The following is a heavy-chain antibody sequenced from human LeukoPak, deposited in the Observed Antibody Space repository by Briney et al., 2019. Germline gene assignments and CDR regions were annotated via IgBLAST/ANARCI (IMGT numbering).Heavy chain of an antibody. CDR2: IKQDETEK. CDR1: GFTFSNFW. V-gene: IGHV3-7*03. J-gene: IGHJ4*02. CDR3: ARDPFLLLPIHDYYDSSGYMTA. D-gene: IGHD3-22*01. Sequence: PGGSLRLSCTASGFTFSNFWMGWVRQAPGKGLEWVANIKQDETEKFYLGSVKGRFTISRDNAKNSLYLQMNSLRVEDTALYYCARDPFLLLPIHDYYDSSGYMTAWGQGTLVTVSS.